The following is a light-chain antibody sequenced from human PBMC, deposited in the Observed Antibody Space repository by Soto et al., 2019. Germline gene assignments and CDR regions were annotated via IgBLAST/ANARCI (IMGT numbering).Light chain of an antibody. CDR2: DAS. CDR3: QQFRDYVWT. Sequence: DIQMTQSPSTLSGSVGDRVTISCRASQTISSWLAWYQQKPGRAPSLIIYDASNLERGVPSRFSGSGSGTEFTLIISNLQPDDFATYYCQQFRDYVWTFGQGTKVDIK. V-gene: IGKV1-5*01. CDR1: QTISSW. J-gene: IGKJ1*01.